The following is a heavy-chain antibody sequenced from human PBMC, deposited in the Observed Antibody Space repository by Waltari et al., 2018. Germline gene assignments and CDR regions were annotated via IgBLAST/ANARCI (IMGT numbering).Heavy chain of an antibody. D-gene: IGHD1-1*01. V-gene: IGHV1-2*06. Sequence: QVQLVQSGAEVKKPGASVKVSCKASGYTFTGYYMHRVRQAPGQGLEWMGRINPNSGGTNYAQKFQGRVTMTRDTSISTAYMELSRLRSDDTAVYYCARAKTGTTGWFDPWGQGTLVTVSS. CDR1: GYTFTGYY. CDR2: INPNSGGT. CDR3: ARAKTGTTGWFDP. J-gene: IGHJ5*02.